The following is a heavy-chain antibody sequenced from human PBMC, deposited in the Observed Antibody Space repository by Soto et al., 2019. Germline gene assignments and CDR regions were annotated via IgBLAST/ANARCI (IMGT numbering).Heavy chain of an antibody. Sequence: QLQLQESGPGLVKPSETLSLTCTVSGGSISSSSYYWGWIRQPPGKGLEWNGSIYYSGSTYYNPSLKSRVTISVDTSKNQFSLKLSSVTAADTAVYYCARRDYDYVWGSYRPYYFDYWGQGTLVTVSS. CDR1: GGSISSSSYY. CDR3: ARRDYDYVWGSYRPYYFDY. CDR2: IYYSGST. V-gene: IGHV4-39*01. J-gene: IGHJ4*02. D-gene: IGHD3-16*02.